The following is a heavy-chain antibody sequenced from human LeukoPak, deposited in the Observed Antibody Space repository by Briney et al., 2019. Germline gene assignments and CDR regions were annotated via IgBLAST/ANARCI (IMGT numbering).Heavy chain of an antibody. D-gene: IGHD2-15*01. V-gene: IGHV3-23*01. J-gene: IGHJ4*02. CDR2: ISGNGDIT. CDR3: ARVKRDCSGGSCYSYDY. CDR1: RFTFNTYA. Sequence: GGSLRLSCAASRFTFNTYAVNWVRQAPGKGLEWVSAISGNGDITYYADSVRGRFTISRDNSKNTLYLQMNSLRAEDTAVYYCARVKRDCSGGSCYSYDYWGQGTLVTASS.